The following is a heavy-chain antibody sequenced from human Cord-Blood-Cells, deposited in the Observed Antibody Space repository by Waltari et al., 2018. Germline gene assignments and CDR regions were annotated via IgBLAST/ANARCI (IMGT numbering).Heavy chain of an antibody. CDR1: GGSISSSRYY. Sequence: QLQLQESGPGLVKPSETLSLTCTVSGGSISSSRYYWGSIRQPPGKGLEWIWSIYYSGGTGDNPALKSGVTICVDTSKHQFSQKLSSVTAADTAVYYCAGHPPAAAGILDAFDIWGQGTMVTVAS. D-gene: IGHD6-13*01. CDR3: AGHPPAAAGILDAFDI. CDR2: IYYSGGT. V-gene: IGHV4-39*01. J-gene: IGHJ3*02.